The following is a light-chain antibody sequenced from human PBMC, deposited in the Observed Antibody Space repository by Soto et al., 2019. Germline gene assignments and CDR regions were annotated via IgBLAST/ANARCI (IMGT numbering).Light chain of an antibody. CDR1: QGISSS. CDR3: QQRSHWPRT. V-gene: IGKV1-9*01. CDR2: AAS. Sequence: IQLTQSPSSLSASVGDRVTITCRASQGISSSLAWYQQQPGKAPKLLIYAASTLQSGVPSRFSGSGSGTDFTLTISSLQPEDFATYYCQQRSHWPRTFGQGTKVEIK. J-gene: IGKJ1*01.